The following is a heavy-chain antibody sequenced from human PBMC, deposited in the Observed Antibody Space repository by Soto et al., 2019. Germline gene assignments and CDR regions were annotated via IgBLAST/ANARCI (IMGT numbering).Heavy chain of an antibody. CDR2: IYYSGST. J-gene: IGHJ3*02. Sequence: PQLRQLPATLSLTCTVSGGSISSYYWSWIRQPPGKGLEWIGYIYYSGSTNYNPSLKSRVTISVDTSKNQFSLKLSSVTAADTAVYYCARSLGYCSGGSCRLDAFDIWGQGTMVTVSS. CDR3: ARSLGYCSGGSCRLDAFDI. D-gene: IGHD2-15*01. CDR1: GGSISSYY. V-gene: IGHV4-59*08.